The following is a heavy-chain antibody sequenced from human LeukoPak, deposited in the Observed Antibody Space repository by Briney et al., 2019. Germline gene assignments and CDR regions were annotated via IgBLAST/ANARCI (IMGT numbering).Heavy chain of an antibody. J-gene: IGHJ4*02. CDR3: ARGGYSSSWYPNPADY. CDR1: GFTFSSYW. D-gene: IGHD6-13*01. CDR2: INSDGSST. Sequence: GGSLRLSCAASGFTFSSYWMHWVRQAPGKGLVWVSRINSDGSSTSYADSVKGRFTISRDNAKNTLYLQMNSLRAEDTAVYYCARGGYSSSWYPNPADYWGQRTLVTVSS. V-gene: IGHV3-74*01.